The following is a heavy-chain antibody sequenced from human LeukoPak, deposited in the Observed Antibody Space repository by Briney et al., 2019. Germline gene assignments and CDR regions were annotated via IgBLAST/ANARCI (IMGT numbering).Heavy chain of an antibody. CDR3: ARDLRGLVSLNYYYYGMDV. CDR2: IYYSGST. Sequence: SETLSLTCTVSGGSISSYYWSWIRQPPGKGLEWIGYIYYSGSTNYNPSLKSRVTISVDTSKNQFSLKLSSVTAADTAVYYCARDLRGLVSLNYYYYGMDVWGQGTTVTVSS. D-gene: IGHD3-10*01. J-gene: IGHJ6*02. CDR1: GGSISSYY. V-gene: IGHV4-59*01.